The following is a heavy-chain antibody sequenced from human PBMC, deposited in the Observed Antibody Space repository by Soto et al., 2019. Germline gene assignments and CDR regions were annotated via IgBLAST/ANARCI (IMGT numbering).Heavy chain of an antibody. Sequence: GGSLRLSCAASGFTFDDYTMHWVRQAPGKGLEWVSLISWDGGSTYYADSVKGRFTISRDNSKNSLYLQMNSLRTEDTALYYCAKVLVPRGVVTPDYYYYYGMDVWGQGTTVTVSS. J-gene: IGHJ6*02. D-gene: IGHD2-21*02. CDR3: AKVLVPRGVVTPDYYYYYGMDV. CDR1: GFTFDDYT. V-gene: IGHV3-43*01. CDR2: ISWDGGST.